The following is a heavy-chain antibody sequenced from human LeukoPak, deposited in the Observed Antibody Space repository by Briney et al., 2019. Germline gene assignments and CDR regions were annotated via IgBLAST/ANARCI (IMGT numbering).Heavy chain of an antibody. D-gene: IGHD4-17*01. CDR3: ARFGLRLKSYYYYYMDV. J-gene: IGHJ6*03. Sequence: SKTLSLTCAVYGGSFSGYYWSWIRQPPGKGLEWIGEINHSGSTNYNPSLKSRVTISVDTSKNRFSLKLSSVTAADTAVYYCARFGLRLKSYYYYYMDVWGKGTTVTVSS. CDR2: INHSGST. CDR1: GGSFSGYY. V-gene: IGHV4-34*01.